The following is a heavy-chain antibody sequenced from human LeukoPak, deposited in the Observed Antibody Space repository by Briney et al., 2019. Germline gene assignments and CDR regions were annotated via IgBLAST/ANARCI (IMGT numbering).Heavy chain of an antibody. CDR1: GGSISSGNYY. Sequence: SETLSLTCTVSGGSISSGNYYWNWIRQPAGKGLEWIGRIYTSGSTNYNPSLKSRVTISVDTSKNQFSLKLTSVTAADTAVYYCARDLSYYYMDVWGKGTTVTISS. CDR2: IYTSGST. J-gene: IGHJ6*03. CDR3: ARDLSYYYMDV. V-gene: IGHV4-61*02.